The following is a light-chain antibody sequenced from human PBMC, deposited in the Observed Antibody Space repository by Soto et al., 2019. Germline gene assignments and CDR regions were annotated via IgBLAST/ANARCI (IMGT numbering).Light chain of an antibody. J-gene: IGKJ1*01. V-gene: IGKV2-28*01. Sequence: DLVMTQSPLSLPVTPGEPASISCRSSQSLLHSNGYNYLDWYLQKPGQSTQLLIYWGSNRACGVPDRFSGSRSGTDFTLKISRVEAEDVGVYYCMQALQTPWTFGQGTKVDIK. CDR1: QSLLHSNGYNY. CDR2: WGS. CDR3: MQALQTPWT.